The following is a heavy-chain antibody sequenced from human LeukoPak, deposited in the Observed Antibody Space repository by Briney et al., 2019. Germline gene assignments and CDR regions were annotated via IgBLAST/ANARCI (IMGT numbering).Heavy chain of an antibody. CDR1: GGSISSFY. D-gene: IGHD3-10*01. CDR3: ASAGSYHNLFDY. J-gene: IGHJ4*02. V-gene: IGHV4-59*08. CDR2: IYYSGST. Sequence: SETLSLTCTVSGGSISSFYWSWIRQPPGKGLEWIGYIYYSGSTNYNPSLKSRVTISVDTSKNQFSLKLSSVTAADTAVYYCASAGSYHNLFDYWGQGTLVTVSS.